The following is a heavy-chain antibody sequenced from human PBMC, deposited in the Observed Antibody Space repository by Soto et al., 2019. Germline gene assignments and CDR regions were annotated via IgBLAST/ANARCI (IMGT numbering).Heavy chain of an antibody. D-gene: IGHD3-16*02. J-gene: IGHJ4*02. CDR2: ISYDGSNK. Sequence: QVQLVESGGGVVQPGRSLRLSCEASGFSFSSYGMHWVRQAPGKGLEWGAFISYDGSNKYYVDSVQGRFNIYRDSSRNALYLQMNSLRPEDTAVYYCAKALGELSPESYDYWGQGTLVTVSS. CDR3: AKALGELSPESYDY. V-gene: IGHV3-30*18. CDR1: GFSFSSYG.